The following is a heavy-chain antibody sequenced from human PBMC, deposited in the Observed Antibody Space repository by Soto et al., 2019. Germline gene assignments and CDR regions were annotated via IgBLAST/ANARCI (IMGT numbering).Heavy chain of an antibody. CDR3: ARVHEPIAAPPGYYYSGMDV. J-gene: IGHJ6*02. Sequence: SVKVSCKASGGTFSSYAISWVRQAPGQGLEWMGGIIPIFGTANYAQKFQGRVTITADESTSTAYMELSSLRSEDTAVYYCARVHEPIAAPPGYYYSGMDVWGQGTTVTVSS. D-gene: IGHD6-13*01. V-gene: IGHV1-69*13. CDR1: GGTFSSYA. CDR2: IIPIFGTA.